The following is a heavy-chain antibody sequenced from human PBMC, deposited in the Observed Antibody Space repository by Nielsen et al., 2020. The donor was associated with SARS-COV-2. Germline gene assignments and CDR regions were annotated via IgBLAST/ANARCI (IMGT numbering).Heavy chain of an antibody. J-gene: IGHJ6*02. V-gene: IGHV1-3*01. CDR1: GYTFTSFA. CDR2: INAGNGNT. CDR3: ARDPWVGSGSDKYYYFYYGMDV. Sequence: ASVKVSCKTSGYTFTSFAIHWVRQAPGQRLEWMGWINAGNGNTKYSQKFQGRVTITRDTSASTAYMELSSLRSEDTAVYYCARDPWVGSGSDKYYYFYYGMDVWGQGTTVTVSS. D-gene: IGHD3-10*01.